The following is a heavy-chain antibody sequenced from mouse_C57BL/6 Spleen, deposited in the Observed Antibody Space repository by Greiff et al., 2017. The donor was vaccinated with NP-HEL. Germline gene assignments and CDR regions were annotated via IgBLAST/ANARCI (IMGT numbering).Heavy chain of an antibody. V-gene: IGHV1-76*01. D-gene: IGHD4-1*01. J-gene: IGHJ2*01. CDR2: IYPGSGNT. Sequence: VQLQQSGAELVRPGASVKLSCKASGYTFTDYYINWVKQRPGQGLEWIARIYPGSGNTYYNEKFKGKATLTAEKSSSTAYMQLSSLTSEDSAVYFCARETGKDYFDYWGQGTTLTVSS. CDR3: ARETGKDYFDY. CDR1: GYTFTDYY.